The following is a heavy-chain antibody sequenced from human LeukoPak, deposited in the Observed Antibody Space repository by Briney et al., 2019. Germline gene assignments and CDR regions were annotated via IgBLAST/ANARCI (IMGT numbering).Heavy chain of an antibody. CDR2: IYHSGST. CDR3: ARRMVGVTPEYGMDV. Sequence: GSLRLSCAASGFTFSSYSMNWVRQAPGKGLEWIGEIYHSGSTNYNPSLKSRVTISVDKSKNQFSPKLSSVTAADTAVYYCARRMVGVTPEYGMDVWGQGTTVTVSS. J-gene: IGHJ6*02. D-gene: IGHD1-26*01. CDR1: GFTFSSYSM. V-gene: IGHV4-4*02.